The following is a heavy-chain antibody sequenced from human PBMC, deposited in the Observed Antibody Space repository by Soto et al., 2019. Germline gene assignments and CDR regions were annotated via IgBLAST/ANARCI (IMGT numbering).Heavy chain of an antibody. CDR1: GFTFSSYA. V-gene: IGHV3-23*01. CDR2: ISGSGGST. Sequence: GGSLRLSCAASGFTFSSYAMSWVRQAPGKGLEWVSAISGSGGSTYYADSVKGRFAISRDNSKNTLYLQMNSLRAEDTAVYYCAKSYGDYVLGYWGQGTLVTVSS. CDR3: AKSYGDYVLGY. J-gene: IGHJ4*02. D-gene: IGHD4-17*01.